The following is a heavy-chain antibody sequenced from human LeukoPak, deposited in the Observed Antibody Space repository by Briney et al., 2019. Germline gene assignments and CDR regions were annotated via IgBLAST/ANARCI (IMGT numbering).Heavy chain of an antibody. CDR2: IYTSGST. CDR3: AREFHISWFDP. J-gene: IGHJ5*02. D-gene: IGHD2-21*01. V-gene: IGHV4-61*02. Sequence: PSETLSLTCTVSGGSISSGGYYWSWIRQPAGKGLEWIGRIYTSGSTNYNPSLKSRVTISVDTSKNQFSLKLSSVTAADTAVYYGAREFHISWFDPWGQGTLVTVSS. CDR1: GGSISSGGYY.